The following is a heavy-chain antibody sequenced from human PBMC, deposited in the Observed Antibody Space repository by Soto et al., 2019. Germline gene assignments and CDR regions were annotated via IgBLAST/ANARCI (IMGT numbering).Heavy chain of an antibody. Sequence: EVQLAESGGGLAQPGGSLRLSCAASGFTLSGYAMDWVRQAPGKGLEYVSGISSNGVGTYYANSVQGRFTISRDNSKNTGYLQMGRLRPEDMAVYYCARRAPPDFYYMDVWGKGTTVTVAS. CDR3: ARRAPPDFYYMDV. V-gene: IGHV3-64*01. J-gene: IGHJ6*03. CDR1: GFTLSGYA. CDR2: ISSNGVGT.